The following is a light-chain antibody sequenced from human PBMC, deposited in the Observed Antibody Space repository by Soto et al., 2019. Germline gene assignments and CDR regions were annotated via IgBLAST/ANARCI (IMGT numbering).Light chain of an antibody. Sequence: DIVLTQSPGTLSLSPGERATLSCRASQSVSRTYLAWYQQKPVQARRLLIYATSSRDTGIPDRFSGRGSGTDFTLTISRLEPEDFAVYYCQQYGRSGTFGQGTKVDIK. V-gene: IGKV3-20*01. CDR3: QQYGRSGT. CDR1: QSVSRTY. CDR2: ATS. J-gene: IGKJ1*01.